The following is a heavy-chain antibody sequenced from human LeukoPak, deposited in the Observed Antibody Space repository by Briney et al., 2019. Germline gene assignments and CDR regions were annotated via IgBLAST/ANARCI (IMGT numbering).Heavy chain of an antibody. J-gene: IGHJ4*02. Sequence: PSETLSLTCTVSGGSISSYYWSWIRQPPGKGLEWIGYIYYSGSTNYNPSLKSRVTISVDTSKNQFSLKLSSVTAADTAVYYCARELVTPPYYFDYWGQGTLVTVSS. V-gene: IGHV4-59*01. CDR2: IYYSGST. CDR1: GGSISSYY. D-gene: IGHD5-18*01. CDR3: ARELVTPPYYFDY.